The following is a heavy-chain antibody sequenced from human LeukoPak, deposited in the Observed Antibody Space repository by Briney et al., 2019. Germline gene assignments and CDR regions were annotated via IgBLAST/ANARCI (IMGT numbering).Heavy chain of an antibody. J-gene: IGHJ4*02. V-gene: IGHV1-2*02. CDR1: GYSFNGYY. CDR2: INPDTGGT. CDR3: ARGPRYISDRYAESFSIDY. Sequence: ASVKVSCKASGYSFNGYYLHWLRQAPGQGFEWMGWINPDTGGTNYVHKFQDRVTMTRDTSISAAYMELSSLRSGDTAIYYCARGPRYISDRYAESFSIDYWGQGTLVTVSS. D-gene: IGHD6-19*01.